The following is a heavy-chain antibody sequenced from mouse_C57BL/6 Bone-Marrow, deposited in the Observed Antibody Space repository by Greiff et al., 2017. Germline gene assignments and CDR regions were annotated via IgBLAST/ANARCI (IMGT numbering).Heavy chain of an antibody. J-gene: IGHJ3*01. D-gene: IGHD2-3*01. CDR1: GFNIKNTY. CDR2: IDPANGNT. V-gene: IGHV14-3*01. CDR3: APSLYDGYYVFAY. Sequence: EVKLVESVAELVRPGASVKLSCTASGFNIKNTYMHWVKQRPEQGLEWIGRIDPANGNTKYAPKFQGKATITADTSSNTAYLQLSSLTSEDTAIYYCAPSLYDGYYVFAYWGQGTLVTVSA.